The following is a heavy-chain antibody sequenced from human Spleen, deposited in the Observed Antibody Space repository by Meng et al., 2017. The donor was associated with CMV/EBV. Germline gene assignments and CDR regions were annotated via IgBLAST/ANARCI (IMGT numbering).Heavy chain of an antibody. CDR2: IGAYKGNT. D-gene: IGHD2-15*01. CDR3: ARQLIPATPLDF. Sequence: CKSSGYSFNTYGISGVRQAPGQGLEWLAGIGAYKGNTNYAQKFQDRVILTIETSTSTAYMELRSLRLDDTAVYYCARQLIPATPLDFWGQGTLVTVSS. J-gene: IGHJ4*02. V-gene: IGHV1-18*04. CDR1: GYSFNTYG.